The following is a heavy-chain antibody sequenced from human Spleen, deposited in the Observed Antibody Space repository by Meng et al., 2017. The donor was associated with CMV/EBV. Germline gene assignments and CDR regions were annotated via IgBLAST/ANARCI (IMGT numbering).Heavy chain of an antibody. CDR2: ISYDGSNK. V-gene: IGHV3-30-3*01. D-gene: IGHD2-2*01. Sequence: GESLKISCAASGFTFSSYAMHWVRQAPGKGLEWVAVISYDGSNKYYADSVKGRFTISRDNSKNTLYLQMNSLRAEDTAVYYCARASSSSTSFYYYGMDVWGQGTTVTVSS. CDR3: ARASSSSTSFYYYGMDV. J-gene: IGHJ6*02. CDR1: GFTFSSYA.